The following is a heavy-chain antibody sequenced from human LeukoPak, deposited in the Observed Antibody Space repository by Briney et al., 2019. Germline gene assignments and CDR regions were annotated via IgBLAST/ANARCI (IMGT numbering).Heavy chain of an antibody. D-gene: IGHD3-22*01. V-gene: IGHV4-4*07. CDR2: IYTSGST. Sequence: SETLSLTCTVSGGSISSYYWSWIRQPAGKGLEWIWRIYTSGSTNYNPSLKSRVTMSVDTSKNQFSLKLSSVTAADTAVYYCARDQGYYDSSGPFDYWGQGTLVTVSS. J-gene: IGHJ4*02. CDR3: ARDQGYYDSSGPFDY. CDR1: GGSISSYY.